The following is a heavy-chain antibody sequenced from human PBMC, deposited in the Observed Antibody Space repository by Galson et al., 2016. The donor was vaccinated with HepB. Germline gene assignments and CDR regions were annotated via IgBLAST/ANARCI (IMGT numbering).Heavy chain of an antibody. J-gene: IGHJ6*02. D-gene: IGHD2-2*01. Sequence: SLRLSCAASGFTFSRHAMYWVRQAPGKGLEWVAAISYDGSTKYNADSVKGRFTVSRDNSKDTLYLQMNSLGPEDTASYYCAKLTGMGSGSECQLLDYYYYGMDVWGQGTAVTVSS. V-gene: IGHV3-30*04. CDR1: GFTFSRHA. CDR3: AKLTGMGSGSECQLLDYYYYGMDV. CDR2: ISYDGSTK.